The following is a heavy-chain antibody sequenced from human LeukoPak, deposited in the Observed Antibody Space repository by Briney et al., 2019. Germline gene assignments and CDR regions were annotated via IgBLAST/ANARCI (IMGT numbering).Heavy chain of an antibody. Sequence: PSETLSLTCTVSGGSISSSSYYWGWIRQPPGKGLEWIGSIYYSGSTYYNPSLKSRVTISVDTSKNQFSLKLSSVTAADTAVYYCASTFGVVYPRPPGYWGQGTLVTVSS. CDR1: GGSISSSSYY. V-gene: IGHV4-39*01. D-gene: IGHD3-3*01. CDR2: IYYSGST. CDR3: ASTFGVVYPRPPGY. J-gene: IGHJ4*02.